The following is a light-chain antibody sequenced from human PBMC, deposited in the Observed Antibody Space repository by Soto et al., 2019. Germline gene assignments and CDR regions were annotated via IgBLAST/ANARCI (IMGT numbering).Light chain of an antibody. CDR1: SSDVGSYNL. J-gene: IGLJ2*01. CDR3: CSYAGSSTPVV. CDR2: EGS. Sequence: QSVLTQPASVSGSPGQSITISCTGTSSDVGSYNLVSWYQQHPGKAPKLMIYEGSKRPSGVSNRFSGSKSGNTASLTISGLQAKVEADYYCCSYAGSSTPVVFGGGTKLTVL. V-gene: IGLV2-23*01.